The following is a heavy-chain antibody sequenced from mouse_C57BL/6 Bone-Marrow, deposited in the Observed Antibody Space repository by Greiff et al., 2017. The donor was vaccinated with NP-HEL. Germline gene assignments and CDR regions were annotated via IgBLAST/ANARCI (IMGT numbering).Heavy chain of an antibody. D-gene: IGHD1-1*01. V-gene: IGHV14-2*01. J-gene: IGHJ4*01. CDR3: ARNRFLTTVVAKNYAMDY. CDR2: IDPEDGET. Sequence: VQLQQSGAELVKPGASVKLSCTASGFNITDYYMHWVKQRTEQGLEWIGRIDPEDGETKYAPKFQGKATITADTSSNTAYLQLSSLTSEDTAVYYCARNRFLTTVVAKNYAMDYWGQGTSVTVSS. CDR1: GFNITDYY.